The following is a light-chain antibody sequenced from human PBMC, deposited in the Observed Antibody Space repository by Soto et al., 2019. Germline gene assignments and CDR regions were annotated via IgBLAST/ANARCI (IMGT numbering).Light chain of an antibody. J-gene: IGKJ2*01. V-gene: IGKV3-20*01. CDR2: GAS. Sequence: EIVLTQSPGTLSLSPGERATLSCRASQSVSSSYLAWYQQKPGQAPRLLIYGASSRATGIPDRFSGSGSGTDFTLTISRLEPEDFALYYCQQYGSSPPGATFGQGTKLEIK. CDR3: QQYGSSPPGAT. CDR1: QSVSSSY.